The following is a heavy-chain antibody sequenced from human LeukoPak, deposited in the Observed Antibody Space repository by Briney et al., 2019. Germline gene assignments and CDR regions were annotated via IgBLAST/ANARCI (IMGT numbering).Heavy chain of an antibody. CDR3: ARDKWLTTTHYFDY. CDR1: GFTFSNYG. Sequence: GGSLRLSCVASGFTFSNYGMNWVRQAPGKRLEWVSSISSSSSYIYYADSVKGRFTVSRDNAKNSVYLQMNSLRAEDTAVYYCARDKWLTTTHYFDYWGQGTLVTASS. J-gene: IGHJ4*02. V-gene: IGHV3-21*01. D-gene: IGHD4-11*01. CDR2: ISSSSSYI.